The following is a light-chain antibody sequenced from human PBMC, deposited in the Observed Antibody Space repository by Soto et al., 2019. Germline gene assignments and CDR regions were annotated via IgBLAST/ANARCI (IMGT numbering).Light chain of an antibody. CDR1: QSVSSRY. V-gene: IGKV3-20*01. CDR3: QQYGGSPT. J-gene: IGKJ3*01. Sequence: EIVLTQSPGTLSLSPGERATLSCRASQSVSSRYLAGYQQKPGQAPRLLIYGASSRATGIPDRFSGSGSGTDFTLTISRLEPEDFAVYYCQQYGGSPTFGPGTKVDF. CDR2: GAS.